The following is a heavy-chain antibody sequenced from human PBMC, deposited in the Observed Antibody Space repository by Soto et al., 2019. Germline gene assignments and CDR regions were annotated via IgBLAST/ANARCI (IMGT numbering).Heavy chain of an antibody. J-gene: IGHJ6*03. V-gene: IGHV4-59*01. CDR2: IYYSGST. Sequence: SETLSLTCTVSGGSISSYYWSWIRQPPGKGLEWIGYIYYSGSTNYNPSLKSRVTISVDTSKNQFSLKLSSVTAADTAVYYCARDYLDAQIGYYYYMDVWGIGTTVTVSS. CDR1: GGSISSYY. CDR3: ARDYLDAQIGYYYYMDV.